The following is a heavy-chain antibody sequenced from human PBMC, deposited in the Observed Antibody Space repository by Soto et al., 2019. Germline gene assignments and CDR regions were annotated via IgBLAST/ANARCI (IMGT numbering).Heavy chain of an antibody. Sequence: PGGSLRLSCAASGFTFSSYGMHWVRQAPGKGLEWVAVISYDGSNKYYADSVKGRFTISRDNSKNTLYLQMNSLRAEDTAVYYCAKKLAYSSSSRILEDYWGQGTLVTVSS. CDR1: GFTFSSYG. V-gene: IGHV3-30*18. J-gene: IGHJ4*02. CDR3: AKKLAYSSSSRILEDY. CDR2: ISYDGSNK. D-gene: IGHD6-13*01.